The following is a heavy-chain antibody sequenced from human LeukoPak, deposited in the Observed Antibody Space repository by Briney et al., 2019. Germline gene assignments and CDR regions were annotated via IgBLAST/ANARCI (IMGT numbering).Heavy chain of an antibody. CDR3: AKGSYYDSSGSFYFDY. CDR2: ISGSGDNT. D-gene: IGHD3-22*01. J-gene: IGHJ4*02. CDR1: GFTFSSYA. Sequence: GGSLRLSCAASGFTFSSYAMSWVRQAPGKGLEWVSGISGSGDNTYYADSVKGRFTISRDNSKNTLYVQVNSLGAEDTAAYYCAKGSYYDSSGSFYFDYWGQGTLVTVSS. V-gene: IGHV3-23*01.